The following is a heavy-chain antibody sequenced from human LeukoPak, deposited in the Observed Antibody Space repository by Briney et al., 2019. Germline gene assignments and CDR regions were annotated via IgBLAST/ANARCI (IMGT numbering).Heavy chain of an antibody. V-gene: IGHV3-30*18. CDR1: RFTFSSYG. Sequence: GGSLRLSCGASRFTFSSYGMHWVRQAPGKGLEWVAVLSYDGSNIYYADSVKGRFTISRDNSKNTLYLQMNSLRAEDTAVYYCAKSVVDSSSWYDAFDIWGQGTMVTVSS. CDR2: LSYDGSNI. D-gene: IGHD6-13*01. J-gene: IGHJ3*02. CDR3: AKSVVDSSSWYDAFDI.